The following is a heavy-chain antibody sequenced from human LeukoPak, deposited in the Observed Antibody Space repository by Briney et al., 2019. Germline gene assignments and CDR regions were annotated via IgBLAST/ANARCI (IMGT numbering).Heavy chain of an antibody. Sequence: GGSLRLSCAASGFTFSSYAMSWVRQAPGKGLEWVSDITGNSYYTYYADSVKDRFTISRDNSKNTLYLQMNSLRAEDTAVYYCAKDYSSGWFLNYWGQGTLVTVSS. J-gene: IGHJ4*02. CDR1: GFTFSSYA. CDR3: AKDYSSGWFLNY. CDR2: ITGNSYYT. D-gene: IGHD6-19*01. V-gene: IGHV3-23*01.